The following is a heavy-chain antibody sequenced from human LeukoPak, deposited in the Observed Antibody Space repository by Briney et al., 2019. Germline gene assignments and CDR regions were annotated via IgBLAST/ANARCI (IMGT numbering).Heavy chain of an antibody. J-gene: IGHJ4*02. Sequence: GGSLRLSCAASGLTVSSYTMNWVRQVPGKGLEWVSYISSSSSTIYYADSVKGRFTISRDNAKNSLYLQMNSLRAEDTALYYCAKDPYYYDSSGPLDYWGQGTLVTVSS. CDR1: GLTVSSYT. V-gene: IGHV3-48*01. D-gene: IGHD3-22*01. CDR2: ISSSSSTI. CDR3: AKDPYYYDSSGPLDY.